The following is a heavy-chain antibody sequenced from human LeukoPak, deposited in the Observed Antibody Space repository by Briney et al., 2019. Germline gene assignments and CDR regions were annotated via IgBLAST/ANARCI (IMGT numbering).Heavy chain of an antibody. J-gene: IGHJ5*02. CDR1: GFPFSNYW. D-gene: IGHD4-23*01. V-gene: IGHV3-7*01. Sequence: GSLRLSCAASGFPFSNYWMSWVRQAPGKGLEWVANMKEDGGEINYVDSVKGRFTISRDNATDSLYLHMHSLRVEDTAVYYCARDRGYSTFDNWGQGTLVTVSS. CDR2: MKEDGGEI. CDR3: ARDRGYSTFDN.